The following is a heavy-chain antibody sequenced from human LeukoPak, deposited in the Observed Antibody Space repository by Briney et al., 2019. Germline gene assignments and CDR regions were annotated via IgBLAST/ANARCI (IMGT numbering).Heavy chain of an antibody. CDR1: GGSFSGYY. V-gene: IGHV4-34*01. Sequence: SETLSLTCAVYGGSFSGYYWSWIRQPPGKGLEWIGEINHSGSTNYHPSLKSRVTISVDTSKNQFSLKLSSVTAADTAVYYCARGQGYDFWSGCNWFDPWGQGTLVTVSS. D-gene: IGHD3-3*01. J-gene: IGHJ5*02. CDR3: ARGQGYDFWSGCNWFDP. CDR2: INHSGST.